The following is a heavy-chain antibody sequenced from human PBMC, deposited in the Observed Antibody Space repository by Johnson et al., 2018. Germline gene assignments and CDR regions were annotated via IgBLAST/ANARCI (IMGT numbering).Heavy chain of an antibody. CDR2: ISYDGSNK. Sequence: QVQLVQSGGGVVQPGRSLRLSCAASGFTFSSYGMHWVRQAPGKGLEWVAVISYDGSNKYYADSVKGRFTISRDNSKNTLYLQMNSLRAEDTAVYYCAQEGAYYYYDSSGYYSEYFQHWGQGTLVTVSS. CDR1: GFTFSSYG. V-gene: IGHV3-30*18. J-gene: IGHJ1*01. CDR3: AQEGAYYYYDSSGYYSEYFQH. D-gene: IGHD3-22*01.